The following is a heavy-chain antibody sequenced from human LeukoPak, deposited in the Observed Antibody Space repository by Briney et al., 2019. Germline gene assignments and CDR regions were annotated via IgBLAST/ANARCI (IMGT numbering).Heavy chain of an antibody. D-gene: IGHD3-22*01. CDR2: IYYSLST. V-gene: IGHV4-39*01. CDR3: ARLGYYDSSGYQPLFDY. J-gene: IGHJ4*02. CDR1: GGSISGSSYY. Sequence: PSETLSLTCTVSGGSISGSSYYWGRIRQPRGKGLEWIAKIYYSLSTYYNPSLKSRVTISVDTSKNQFSLQLSSVTAADTAMYYCARLGYYDSSGYQPLFDYWGQGTLVTVSS.